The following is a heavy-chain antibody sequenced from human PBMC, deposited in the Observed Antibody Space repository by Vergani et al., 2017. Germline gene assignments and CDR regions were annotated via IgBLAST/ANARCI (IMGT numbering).Heavy chain of an antibody. D-gene: IGHD1-1*01. V-gene: IGHV3-72*01. J-gene: IGHJ4*02. CDR2: TRNKANSYTT. CDR1: GFTFSDHY. CDR3: ARVGIFFGTGDY. Sequence: EVQLVESGGGLVQPGGSLRLSCAASGFTFSDHYMDWVRQAPGKGLEWVGRTRNKANSYTTEYAASVKGRFTISRDDSKNSLYLQMNSLKTEDTAVYYCARVGIFFGTGDYWGQGTLVTVSS.